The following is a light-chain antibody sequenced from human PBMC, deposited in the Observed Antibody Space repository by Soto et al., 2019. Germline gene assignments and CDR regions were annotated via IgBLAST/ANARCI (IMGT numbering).Light chain of an antibody. Sequence: DIQMTQSPSSLSASVGDRVTITCRASQSISTYLNWYQQKPGKAPNLLIYAASSLQSGVPSTFSGSGSGTDFTLTISSLQPEDFATYYCQQSYSTPLTFGGGIKVEIK. CDR3: QQSYSTPLT. CDR1: QSISTY. V-gene: IGKV1-39*01. CDR2: AAS. J-gene: IGKJ4*01.